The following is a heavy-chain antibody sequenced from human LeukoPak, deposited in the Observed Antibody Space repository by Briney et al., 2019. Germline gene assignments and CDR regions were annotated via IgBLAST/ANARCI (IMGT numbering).Heavy chain of an antibody. CDR3: ARDSDAPGPFDY. CDR2: ITSSSSYI. V-gene: IGHV3-21*01. J-gene: IGHJ4*02. Sequence: GGSLRLSCAASGFTFSSYSMNWVRQAPGKGLEWVSSITSSSSYIYYADSVKGRFTISRDNAKNSLYLQMNSLRAEDTAVYYCARDSDAPGPFDYWGQGTLVTVSS. CDR1: GFTFSSYS.